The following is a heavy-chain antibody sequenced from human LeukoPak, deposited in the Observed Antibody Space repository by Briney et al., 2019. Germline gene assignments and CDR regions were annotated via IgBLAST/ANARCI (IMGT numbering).Heavy chain of an antibody. D-gene: IGHD3-10*01. CDR1: GFSFSYAW. CDR2: IRSETDGATT. V-gene: IGHV3-15*01. Sequence: GGSLRLSCVASGFSFSYAWMSWVRQAPGKGLQWVGHIRSETDGATTDYAAAVQGRFTISRDDSKKMLYLERNSLTTEDTAVYYCTTDLNQRLKWFGNPLDHWGQGTPVTVSS. J-gene: IGHJ4*02. CDR3: TTDLNQRLKWFGNPLDH.